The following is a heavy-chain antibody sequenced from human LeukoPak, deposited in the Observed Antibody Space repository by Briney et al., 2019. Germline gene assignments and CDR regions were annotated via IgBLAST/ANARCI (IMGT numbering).Heavy chain of an antibody. V-gene: IGHV3-30*02. D-gene: IGHD6-13*01. CDR2: IRYDGSNK. J-gene: IGHJ4*02. CDR1: GFTFSSYG. Sequence: GGSLRLSCAASGFTFSSYGMHWVRQAPGKGLEWVAFIRYDGSNKYYADSVKGRFTISRDNSKNTLYLQMNSLRAEDTAVYYCAKDPGKYSSSWYYFDYWGQGTLVTVSS. CDR3: AKDPGKYSSSWYYFDY.